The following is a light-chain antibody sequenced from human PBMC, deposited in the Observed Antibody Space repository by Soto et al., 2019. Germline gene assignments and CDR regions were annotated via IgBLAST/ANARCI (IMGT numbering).Light chain of an antibody. V-gene: IGLV2-14*01. CDR2: EVS. Sequence: QSALTQPASVSGSPGQSITISCTGTSSDVGGYNYVSWYQQHPGKAPKLMIYEVSNRPSGVSNRFSGSKSGNTASLTISGLQPDDEADYDCSSYTSSSIDYVFGTGTKLTVL. CDR1: SSDVGGYNY. J-gene: IGLJ1*01. CDR3: SSYTSSSIDYV.